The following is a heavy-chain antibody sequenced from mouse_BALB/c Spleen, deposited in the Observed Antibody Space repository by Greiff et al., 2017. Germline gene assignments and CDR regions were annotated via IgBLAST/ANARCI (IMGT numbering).Heavy chain of an antibody. CDR2: ISSGSSTI. J-gene: IGHJ4*01. CDR1: GFTFSSFG. D-gene: IGHD1-1*01. CDR3: ARSGITTGPGRYAMDY. Sequence: EVKLMESGGGLVQPGGSRKLSCAASGFTFSSFGMHWVRQAPEKGLEWVAYISSGSSTIYYADTVKGRFTISRDNPKNTLFLQMTSLRSEDTAMYYCARSGITTGPGRYAMDYWGQGTSVTVSS. V-gene: IGHV5-17*02.